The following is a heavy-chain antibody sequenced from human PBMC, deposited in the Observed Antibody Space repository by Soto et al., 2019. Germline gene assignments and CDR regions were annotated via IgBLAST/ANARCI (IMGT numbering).Heavy chain of an antibody. J-gene: IGHJ4*02. CDR3: ARGTYYYDSSGYPHYYFDY. Sequence: QVQLQESGPGLVKPSQTLSLTCTVSGGSISSGNYYWTWSRQHPGKGLEWIGYIYNSGSTYYNPSLKSRVTFSVDTSENQFSLKLSSVTAADTAVYYCARGTYYYDSSGYPHYYFDYWGQGTLVTVSS. V-gene: IGHV4-31*03. D-gene: IGHD3-22*01. CDR2: IYNSGST. CDR1: GGSISSGNYY.